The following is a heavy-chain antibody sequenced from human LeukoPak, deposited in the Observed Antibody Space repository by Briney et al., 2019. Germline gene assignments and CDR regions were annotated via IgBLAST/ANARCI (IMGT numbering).Heavy chain of an antibody. CDR2: ISSSSSYI. J-gene: IGHJ6*02. D-gene: IGHD3/OR15-3a*01. Sequence: GGSLRLSCAASGFTLSSYAMSWVRQAPGKGLEWVSSISSSSSYIYYADSVKGRFTISRDNAKNSLYLQMNSLRAEDTAVYYCARLDPQGFGMDVWGQGTTVTVSS. CDR1: GFTLSSYA. V-gene: IGHV3-21*01. CDR3: ARLDPQGFGMDV.